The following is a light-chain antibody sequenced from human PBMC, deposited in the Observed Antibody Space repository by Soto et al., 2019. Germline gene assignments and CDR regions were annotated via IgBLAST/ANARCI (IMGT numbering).Light chain of an antibody. J-gene: IGKJ1*01. V-gene: IGKV3-15*01. CDR3: QHYNDLPLT. CDR2: GAY. Sequence: EKVMTQSPATLSVSPGERVTLSCRASQSVATNLAWYQQKPGQAPRLLISGAYIRATGIPDRFIGSGSGTEFTLTLTSLQSEDFAVYYCQHYNDLPLTFGQGTKVEIK. CDR1: QSVATN.